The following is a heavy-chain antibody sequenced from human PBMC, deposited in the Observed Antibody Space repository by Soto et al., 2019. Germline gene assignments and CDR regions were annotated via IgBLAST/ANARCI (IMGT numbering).Heavy chain of an antibody. CDR2: ISSSSSTI. CDR1: GFTFSSYI. D-gene: IGHD2-2*01. Sequence: GGSLRLSCAASGFTFSSYIMNWVRQAPGKGLEWVAYISSSSSTIYYADSVKGRFTISRDNAKNTLYLQMNSLRAEDTAVYYCAKTLCCSSASCYDPFDYWGQGTLVTVSS. CDR3: AKTLCCSSASCYDPFDY. J-gene: IGHJ4*02. V-gene: IGHV3-48*01.